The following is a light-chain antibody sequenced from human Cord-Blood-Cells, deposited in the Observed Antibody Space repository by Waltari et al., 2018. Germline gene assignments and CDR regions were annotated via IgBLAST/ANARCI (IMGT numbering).Light chain of an antibody. V-gene: IGKV3-15*01. CDR3: QQYNNWPPWT. Sequence: EIVMTQSPATLSVSPGERPTLSCRASQSVSSNLAWYQQKPGQAPRLLLYGASTRATGIPARFSGSGSGTEVTLTISSLQSEDFAVYYCQQYNNWPPWTFGQGTKVEIK. J-gene: IGKJ1*01. CDR2: GAS. CDR1: QSVSSN.